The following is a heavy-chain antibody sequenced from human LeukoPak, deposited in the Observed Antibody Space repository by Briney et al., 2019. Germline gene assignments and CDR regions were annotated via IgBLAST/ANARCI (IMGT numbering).Heavy chain of an antibody. CDR1: GCSLSSHY. Sequence: PSETLSLTCTVSGCSLSSHYWSWIRQPPGKGLEWIGYFYYSGSTNYNPSLKRRVTISVDTSKNQISLKVISVTAADTAVYYCARGGYYDPLDYWGQGTLVTVSS. V-gene: IGHV4-59*11. CDR2: FYYSGST. J-gene: IGHJ4*02. D-gene: IGHD3-3*01. CDR3: ARGGYYDPLDY.